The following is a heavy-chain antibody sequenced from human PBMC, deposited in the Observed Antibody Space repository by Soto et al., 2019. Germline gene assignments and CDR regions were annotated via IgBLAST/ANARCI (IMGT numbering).Heavy chain of an antibody. CDR1: GGSFSGYY. Sequence: SETLSLTCAVYGGSFSGYYWSWIRQPPGKGLEWIGEINHSGSTNYNPSLKSRVTISVDTSKNQFSLKLSSVTAADTAVYYCARGGGGIAVAVTFDYWGQGTLVTVSS. D-gene: IGHD6-19*01. CDR2: INHSGST. V-gene: IGHV4-34*01. CDR3: ARGGGGIAVAVTFDY. J-gene: IGHJ4*02.